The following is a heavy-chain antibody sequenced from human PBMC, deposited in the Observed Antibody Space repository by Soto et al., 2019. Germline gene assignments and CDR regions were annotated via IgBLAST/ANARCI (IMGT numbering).Heavy chain of an antibody. V-gene: IGHV3-30-3*01. Sequence: QVQLVESGGGVVQPGRSLRLSCAASGFTFSNYAMHWVRQAPGKGLEWVAFISYDGSNTYYADSVKGRFTISRDNSKNPLILQMNSLRAEDTAVYFCAGGSGYESDRVDYWGQGTLVTVSS. CDR3: AGGSGYESDRVDY. J-gene: IGHJ4*02. CDR2: ISYDGSNT. CDR1: GFTFSNYA. D-gene: IGHD5-12*01.